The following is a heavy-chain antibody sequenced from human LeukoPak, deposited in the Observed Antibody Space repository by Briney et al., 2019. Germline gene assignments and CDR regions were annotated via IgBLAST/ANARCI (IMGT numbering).Heavy chain of an antibody. CDR3: ARTKGQQRPSGFDY. D-gene: IGHD6-13*01. CDR2: IYYSGST. Sequence: SETLSLTCTVSGGSISSSSYYWGWIRQPPGKGLEWIGSIYYSGSTYYNPSLKSRVTISVDTSKNQFSLKLSSVTAADTAVYYCARTKGQQRPSGFDYWGQGTLVTVSS. CDR1: GGSISSSSYY. J-gene: IGHJ4*02. V-gene: IGHV4-39*01.